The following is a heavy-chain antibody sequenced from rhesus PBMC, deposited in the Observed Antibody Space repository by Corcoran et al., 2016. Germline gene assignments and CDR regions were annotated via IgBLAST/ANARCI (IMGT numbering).Heavy chain of an antibody. CDR2: ISYHGST. V-gene: IGHV4-122*02. CDR1: GYSISSGYG. CDR3: ARSRYSGSYLDY. J-gene: IGHJ4*01. Sequence: QLQLQESGPGLVKPSETLSLTGAVSGYSISSGYGWSWIRQPPGKGLEWIWYISYHGSTSYNPSLKSRVTISRDTSKNQFSLKLSSVTAADTAVYYCARSRYSGSYLDYWGQGVLVTVSS. D-gene: IGHD3-16*01.